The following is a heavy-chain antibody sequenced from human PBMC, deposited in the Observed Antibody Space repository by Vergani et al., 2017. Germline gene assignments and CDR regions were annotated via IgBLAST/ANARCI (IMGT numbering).Heavy chain of an antibody. V-gene: IGHV1-46*01. Sequence: QVQLVPSGAEVKKPGASVKVSCKASGYTFTSYYMHWVRQAPGQGLEWMGIINPSGGSTSYAQKFQGRVTMTRDTSTSTVYMELSSLRSEDTAVYYCARMYYYDSSGYSEGEDYWGQGTLVTVSS. J-gene: IGHJ4*02. CDR1: GYTFTSYY. D-gene: IGHD3-22*01. CDR2: INPSGGST. CDR3: ARMYYYDSSGYSEGEDY.